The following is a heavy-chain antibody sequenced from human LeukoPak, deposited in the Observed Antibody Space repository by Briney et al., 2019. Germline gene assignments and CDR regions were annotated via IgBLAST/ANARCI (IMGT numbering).Heavy chain of an antibody. CDR2: IASDGSST. J-gene: IGHJ4*02. D-gene: IGHD4-23*01. Sequence: GGSLRLSCAASGFTFSSYWMNWVRQAPGKGLVWVSRIASDGSSTTYADSVKGRFSISRDNAKNTLYLQMNNLRVEDTAVYYCARGRPHGNDYWGQGTLVTVSS. CDR1: GFTFSSYW. V-gene: IGHV3-74*01. CDR3: ARGRPHGNDY.